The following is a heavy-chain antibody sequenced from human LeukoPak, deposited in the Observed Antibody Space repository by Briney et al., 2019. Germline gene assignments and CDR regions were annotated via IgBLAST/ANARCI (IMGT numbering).Heavy chain of an antibody. CDR2: IKSETDGWTT. CDR3: TSQTTDFWSGYYTGRGVDY. Sequence: PGGSLRLSCAASGFTFSNAWMSWVRQAPGKGLEWVGRIKSETDGWTTDYAAPVKGRFTISRDDSKNTLYLQMNSLKTEDTAVYYCTSQTTDFWSGYYTGRGVDYWGQGTLVTVSS. J-gene: IGHJ4*02. V-gene: IGHV3-15*01. D-gene: IGHD3-3*01. CDR1: GFTFSNAW.